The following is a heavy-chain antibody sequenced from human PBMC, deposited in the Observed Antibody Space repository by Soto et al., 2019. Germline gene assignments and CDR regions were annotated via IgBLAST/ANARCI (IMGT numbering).Heavy chain of an antibody. Sequence: SLRLSCAASGFTFSSYAMHWVRQAPGKGLEWVAVISYDGSNKYYADSVRGRFTISRDNSKNTLYLQMNSLRAEDTAVYYRARDAEESMVRGVIYHYYGMDVWGQGTTVTVSS. CDR3: ARDAEESMVRGVIYHYYGMDV. D-gene: IGHD3-10*01. CDR2: ISYDGSNK. V-gene: IGHV3-30-3*01. CDR1: GFTFSSYA. J-gene: IGHJ6*02.